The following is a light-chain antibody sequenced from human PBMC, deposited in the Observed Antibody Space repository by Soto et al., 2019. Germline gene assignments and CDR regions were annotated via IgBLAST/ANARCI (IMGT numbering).Light chain of an antibody. J-gene: IGKJ4*01. CDR3: QPYNNWPLT. CDR2: DAS. CDR1: QSVNSD. V-gene: IGKV3-15*01. Sequence: EIVMTPSPATLSVSPGERATLSCRASQSVNSDLAWYQQTPGQSPRLLIYDASTRATGVPTRFSGSRSGAEFTLTINSLQSEDFAVYDCQPYNNWPLTFGGGTKVDIK.